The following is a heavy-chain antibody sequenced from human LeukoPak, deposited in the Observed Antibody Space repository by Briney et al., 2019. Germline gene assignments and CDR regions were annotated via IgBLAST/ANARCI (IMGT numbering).Heavy chain of an antibody. J-gene: IGHJ3*01. CDR2: ISWNSGSI. CDR1: GFTFDDYA. CDR3: AKDKGSRITIFGVAS. D-gene: IGHD3-3*01. V-gene: IGHV3-9*01. Sequence: GGSLRLSCAASGFTFDDYAMRWVRQAPGKGLEWVSGISWNSGSIGYADSVKGRFTISRDNAKNSLYLQMNSLRAEDTALYYCAKDKGSRITIFGVASWGQGTMVTVSS.